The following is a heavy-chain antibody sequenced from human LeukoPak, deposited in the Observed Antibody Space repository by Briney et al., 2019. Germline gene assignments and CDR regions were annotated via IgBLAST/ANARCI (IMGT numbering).Heavy chain of an antibody. CDR2: IIPIFGTA. D-gene: IGHD3-3*01. J-gene: IGHJ4*02. CDR3: ARGNREGFWAPFTD. V-gene: IGHV1-69*13. Sequence: ASVEVSCKASGGTFSSYAISWVRQAPGQGLEWMGGIIPIFGTANYAQKFQGRVTITADESTSTAYMELSSLRSEDTAVYYCARGNREGFWAPFTDWGQGTLVTVSS. CDR1: GGTFSSYA.